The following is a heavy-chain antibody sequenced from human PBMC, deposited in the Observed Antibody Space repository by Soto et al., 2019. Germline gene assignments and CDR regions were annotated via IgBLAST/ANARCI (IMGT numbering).Heavy chain of an antibody. CDR3: ARQGGEYNTMSDY. CDR2: IYPGDSDA. J-gene: IGHJ4*02. Sequence: GESLKISCKGSGYTFSKYWIGWVRQTPGKGLEWMGMIYPGDSDARCSPSFEGQVTFSVDKSINTAYLQWNSLKASDTAMYYCARQGGEYNTMSDYWGQGTLVTVSS. V-gene: IGHV5-51*01. D-gene: IGHD3-10*01. CDR1: GYTFSKYW.